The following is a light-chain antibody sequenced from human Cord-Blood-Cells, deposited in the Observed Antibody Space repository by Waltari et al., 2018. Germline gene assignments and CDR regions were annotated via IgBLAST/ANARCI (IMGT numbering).Light chain of an antibody. Sequence: DLQIPQPPSPLSASVGDKVTITCRPSQSISSWLALYQQKPGKAPKLLIDDASSLESGVPSRFSDSGSGTEFTLTISSLQPDDFATYYCKQYNSFGGGTKVEIK. CDR1: QSISSW. CDR2: DAS. J-gene: IGKJ4*01. CDR3: KQYNS. V-gene: IGKV1-5*01.